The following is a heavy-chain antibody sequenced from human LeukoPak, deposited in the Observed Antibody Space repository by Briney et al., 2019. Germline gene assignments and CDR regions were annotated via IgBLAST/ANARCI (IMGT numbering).Heavy chain of an antibody. CDR2: IRSRAYGGTT. D-gene: IGHD2-15*01. Sequence: GGSLRLSCTASGFTFGDYAMSWVRQAPGKGLEWVGFIRSRAYGGTTEYAASVKGRFTISRDDSKSIAYLQMSSLKIEDTAVYYCTRGAYCSGGRCPGPFDIWGQGTTVTVSS. CDR1: GFTFGDYA. CDR3: TRGAYCSGGRCPGPFDI. J-gene: IGHJ3*02. V-gene: IGHV3-49*04.